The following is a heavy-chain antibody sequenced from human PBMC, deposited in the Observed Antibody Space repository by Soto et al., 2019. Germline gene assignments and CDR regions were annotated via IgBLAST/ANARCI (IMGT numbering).Heavy chain of an antibody. CDR1: GGSINDYY. CDR3: VAGPDRAKSAY. Sequence: SETLSLTCTVSGGSINDYYWSWTRQPPGKGLEWIAYGLRPDYTGYDPSLRNRVTISSDTSKNQFSLRLISVTAADTAVYYCVAGPDRAKSAYWGQGTLVTVSS. J-gene: IGHJ4*01. V-gene: IGHV4-59*01. CDR2: GLRPDYT.